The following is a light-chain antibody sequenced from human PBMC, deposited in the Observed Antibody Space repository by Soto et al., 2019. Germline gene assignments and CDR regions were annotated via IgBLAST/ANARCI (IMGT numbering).Light chain of an antibody. J-gene: IGKJ3*01. CDR2: GAS. CDR3: QEYDKAPFS. CDR1: QGISNY. V-gene: IGKV1-27*01. Sequence: DMQMTQSPSSLSAYLGDRVTITCRASQGISNYLAWYQQKPGRLPKLLLFGASTLQSGVPARFSGIGSGTLFTLTINGLLLADVATYYDQEYDKAPFSFGPGTKVDFK.